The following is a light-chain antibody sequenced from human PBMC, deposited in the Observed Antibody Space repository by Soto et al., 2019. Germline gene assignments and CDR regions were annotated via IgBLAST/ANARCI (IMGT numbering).Light chain of an antibody. CDR3: CSHAGDSVV. CDR2: EGD. Sequence: QSALTQPASVSGSPGQSITISCTGTSSDVGSYGLVSWYQQHPGEAPKLMIYEGDKRPSGVSIRFSGSKSGNTASLTISGLQAEDEADYYCCSHAGDSVVFGGGTQLTVL. V-gene: IGLV2-23*01. J-gene: IGLJ2*01. CDR1: SSDVGSYGL.